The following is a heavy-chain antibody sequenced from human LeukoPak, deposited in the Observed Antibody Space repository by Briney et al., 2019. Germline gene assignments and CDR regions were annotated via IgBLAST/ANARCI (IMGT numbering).Heavy chain of an antibody. CDR3: ARDVRYYDSSGAFDI. CDR1: GFTFDDYD. J-gene: IGHJ3*02. V-gene: IGHV3-20*04. CDR2: INWNGGST. D-gene: IGHD3-22*01. Sequence: GGSLRLSCAASGFTFDDYDMSWVRQAPGKGLEWVSGINWNGGSTGYADSVKGRFTISRDNAKNSLYLQVNSLRAEDTALYYCARDVRYYDSSGAFDIWGQGTMVTVSS.